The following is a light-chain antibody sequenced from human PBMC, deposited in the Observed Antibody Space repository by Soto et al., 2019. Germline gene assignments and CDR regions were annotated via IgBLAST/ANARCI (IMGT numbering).Light chain of an antibody. CDR3: AAWDDSLNGHVV. CDR2: ASD. CDR1: SSNIGSNT. J-gene: IGLJ2*01. Sequence: QSVLTQPPSASGTPGQRVTISCSGSSSNIGSNTVNWYRQLPGTAPKLLIYASDQRPSGVPARFSGSKSGTSASLAISGLQSEDEAVYYCAAWDDSLNGHVVFGGGTKVTVL. V-gene: IGLV1-44*01.